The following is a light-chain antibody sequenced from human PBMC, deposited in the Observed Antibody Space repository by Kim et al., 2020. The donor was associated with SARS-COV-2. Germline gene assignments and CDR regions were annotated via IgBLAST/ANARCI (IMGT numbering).Light chain of an antibody. CDR2: GAS. CDR1: QSFSSNY. J-gene: IGKJ5*01. CDR3: QQYGSSPIT. Sequence: EIVLTQSPGTLSLSPGERATLSFRASQSFSSNYLAWYQQRPGRAPRLLIYGASSRATGIPDKFSGSGSGTDFTLTISRLEPEDFAVYYCQQYGSSPITFGQGTRLEIK. V-gene: IGKV3-20*01.